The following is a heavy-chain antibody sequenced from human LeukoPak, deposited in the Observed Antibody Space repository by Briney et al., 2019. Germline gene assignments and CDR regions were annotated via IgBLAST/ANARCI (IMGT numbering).Heavy chain of an antibody. V-gene: IGHV4-59*12. CDR3: VREELFYDFWSGSHGAFDV. J-gene: IGHJ3*01. D-gene: IGHD3-3*01. CDR1: GGSISSYY. CDR2: IYYSGST. Sequence: SETLSLTCPVSGGSISSYYWSWIRQPPGKGLEWIGYIYYSGSTNYNTSLKSRVTISVDTSKNQFSLKLTSVTAADTALYYCVREELFYDFWSGSHGAFDVWGQGTMVSVSS.